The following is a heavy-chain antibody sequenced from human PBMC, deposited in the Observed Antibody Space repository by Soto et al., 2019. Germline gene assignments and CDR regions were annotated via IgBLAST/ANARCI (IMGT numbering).Heavy chain of an antibody. V-gene: IGHV3-30*03. Sequence: GGLKRVSCAASGCTFIGLGVRRVSKTKGKGLEWVAVISYDGSNKYYADSVKGRFTISRDTSKNTLYLQMDRLRAGVTVCFFQAEDGIRDVRSVSAFLLNRSSDL. CDR2: ISYDGSNK. CDR3: AEDGIRDVRSVSAFLLNRSSDL. J-gene: IGHJ2*01. D-gene: IGHD3-10*02. CDR1: GCTFIGLG.